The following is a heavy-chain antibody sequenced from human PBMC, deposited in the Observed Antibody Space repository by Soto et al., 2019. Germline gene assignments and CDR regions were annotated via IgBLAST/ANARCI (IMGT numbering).Heavy chain of an antibody. J-gene: IGHJ5*02. CDR2: ISPDTSRT. V-gene: IGHV5-51*01. Sequence: GASETRSDERCEYSFCNQRRGSVRQMHGKGLEWVGIISPDTSRTLYSSSLQGQVTISVDKSISTVYLQWNRLKASDTAMYYCTKRVDDVSNSSPWLDPWGQRSLDTVTS. CDR3: TKRVDDVSNSSPWLDP. CDR1: EYSFCNQR. D-gene: IGHD3-3*01.